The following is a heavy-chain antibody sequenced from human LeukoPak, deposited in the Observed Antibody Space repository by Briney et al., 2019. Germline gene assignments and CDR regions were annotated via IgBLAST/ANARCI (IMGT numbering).Heavy chain of an antibody. CDR3: AGISYSGTWPVGY. CDR1: GFTFSSYA. J-gene: IGHJ4*02. Sequence: GGSLRLSCAASGFTFSSYAMTWVRQAPGKGLEWVSAISAGGDTTYTADSVRGRFTISRDNSKNTLYLQMNTLTAEDTALYYCAGISYSGTWPVGYWGQGTLVTVTA. CDR2: ISAGGDTT. V-gene: IGHV3-23*01. D-gene: IGHD6-25*01.